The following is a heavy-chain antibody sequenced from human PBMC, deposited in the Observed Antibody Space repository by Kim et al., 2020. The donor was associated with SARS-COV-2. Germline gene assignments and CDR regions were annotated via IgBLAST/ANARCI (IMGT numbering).Heavy chain of an antibody. Sequence: SETLSLTCTVSGGSISSGGYYWSWIRQHPGKGLEWIGYIYYSGSTYYNPSLKSRVTISVDTSKNQFSLKLSSVTAADTAVYYCAREYRDITIFGVVIRDGMGVWGQWTTVTVSS. V-gene: IGHV4-31*03. CDR2: IYYSGST. J-gene: IGHJ6*02. CDR1: GGSISSGGYY. CDR3: AREYRDITIFGVVIRDGMGV. D-gene: IGHD3-3*01.